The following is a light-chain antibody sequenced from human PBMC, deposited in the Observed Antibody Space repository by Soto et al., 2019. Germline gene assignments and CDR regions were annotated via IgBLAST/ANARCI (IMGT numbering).Light chain of an antibody. J-gene: IGLJ1*01. Sequence: QLVLIQPASVSGSPGQSITISCTGTSSDVGGYNYVSWYQQHPGKAPKLMIYDVSNRPSGVSNRFSGSKSGNAASLTISGLQAEDEADYYCSSYTSSSTYVFGTGTKLTVL. V-gene: IGLV2-14*01. CDR3: SSYTSSSTYV. CDR1: SSDVGGYNY. CDR2: DVS.